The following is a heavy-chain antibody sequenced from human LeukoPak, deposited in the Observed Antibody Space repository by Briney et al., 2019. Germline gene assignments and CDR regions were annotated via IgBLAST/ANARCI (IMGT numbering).Heavy chain of an antibody. V-gene: IGHV1-18*01. CDR2: ISTDNGKT. D-gene: IGHD3-10*01. Sequence: ASVKVSCKASGYTFTNYGISWVRQAPGQGLEWMGWISTDNGKTNCVQKFQGRVTMTTDTSTSTAYMELRSLRSDDTAVYYCAKGGFGKLIGDYWGQGTLVTVSS. CDR1: GYTFTNYG. CDR3: AKGGFGKLIGDY. J-gene: IGHJ4*02.